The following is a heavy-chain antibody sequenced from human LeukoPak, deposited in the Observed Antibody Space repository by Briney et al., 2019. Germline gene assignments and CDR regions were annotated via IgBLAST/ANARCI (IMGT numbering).Heavy chain of an antibody. CDR1: GGSISSSSYY. D-gene: IGHD2-15*01. V-gene: IGHV4-30-4*08. CDR2: IYDSGST. J-gene: IGHJ3*02. CDR3: ARDCSGGSCYGAFDI. Sequence: TLSLTCTVSGGSISSSSYYWGWIRQPPGKGLEWIGYIYDSGSTYYNPSLKSRITISVDTSENRFSLKLSSVTATDTAVYYCARDCSGGSCYGAFDIWGQVTMVTVSS.